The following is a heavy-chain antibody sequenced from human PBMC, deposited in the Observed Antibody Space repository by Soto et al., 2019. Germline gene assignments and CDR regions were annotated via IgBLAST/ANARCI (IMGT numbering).Heavy chain of an antibody. CDR3: ASSGEIYYYGMDV. Sequence: SETLSLTCAVSGGSISSGGYSWSWIRQPPGKGLERIGYIYHSGSTYYNPSLKSRVTISVDRSKNQFSLKLSSVTAADTAVYYCASSGEIYYYGMDVWGQGTTVTVSS. J-gene: IGHJ6*02. D-gene: IGHD6-25*01. CDR1: GGSISSGGYS. V-gene: IGHV4-30-2*01. CDR2: IYHSGST.